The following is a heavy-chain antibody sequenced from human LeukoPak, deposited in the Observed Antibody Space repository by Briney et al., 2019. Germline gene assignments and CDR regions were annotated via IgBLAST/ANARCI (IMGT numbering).Heavy chain of an antibody. CDR1: GYTFTSYG. D-gene: IGHD2-21*02. J-gene: IGHJ5*02. CDR3: ARDPTPTMYGDNNWFDP. Sequence: ASVKVSCKASGYTFTSYGINWVRQAPGQGLEWMAWISVYTNHTNYAQKFQDRVTMTTDTSTSTAYMELRSPRSDNTAVYYCARDPTPTMYGDNNWFDPWGQGTLVIVSS. V-gene: IGHV1-18*04. CDR2: ISVYTNHT.